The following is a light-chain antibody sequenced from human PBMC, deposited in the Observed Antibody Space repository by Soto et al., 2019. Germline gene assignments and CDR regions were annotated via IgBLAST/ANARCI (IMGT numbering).Light chain of an antibody. CDR3: SSYTNINTRACV. CDR2: EVT. Sequence: QSVLTQPASVSGSPGQSITISCTGTSGGIGSYNRVSWYQQHPGKAPKLIIYEVTDRPPGVSNRFSGSKSGNTASLTISGLQAEDEAEYYCSSYTNINTRACVFGTGTKVTVL. V-gene: IGLV2-14*01. CDR1: SGGIGSYNR. J-gene: IGLJ1*01.